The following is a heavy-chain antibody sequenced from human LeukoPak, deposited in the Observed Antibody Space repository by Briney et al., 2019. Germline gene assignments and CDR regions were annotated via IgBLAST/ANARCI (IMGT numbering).Heavy chain of an antibody. Sequence: TSETLSLTCTVSGGSISSYYWSWIRQPPGKGLEWIGYIYYSGSTNYNPSLKSRVTISVGTSKNQFSLKLSSVTAADTAVYYCARGRYCSGGSCYDYWGQGTLVTVSS. V-gene: IGHV4-59*08. D-gene: IGHD2-15*01. CDR2: IYYSGST. J-gene: IGHJ4*02. CDR3: ARGRYCSGGSCYDY. CDR1: GGSISSYY.